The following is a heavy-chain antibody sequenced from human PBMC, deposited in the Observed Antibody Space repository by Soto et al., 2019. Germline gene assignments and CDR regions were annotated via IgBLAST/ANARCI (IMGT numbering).Heavy chain of an antibody. D-gene: IGHD6-19*01. CDR2: IYHTGNA. CDR1: GDSICNSRFY. Sequence: YETLTLPCSVPGDSICNSRFYLAWTPQPPGEGRELIGSIYHTGNAYYNPSLKSRVTISVDKSKNQFSLKLSSVTAADTAVYYCARDGIAVAGTPGWAALDIWGQGTMVTVS. V-gene: IGHV4-39*07. J-gene: IGHJ3*02. CDR3: ARDGIAVAGTPGWAALDI.